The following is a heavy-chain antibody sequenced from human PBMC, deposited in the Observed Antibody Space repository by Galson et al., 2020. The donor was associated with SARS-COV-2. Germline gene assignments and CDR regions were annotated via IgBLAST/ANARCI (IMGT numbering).Heavy chain of an antibody. CDR1: GFTFNNYA. D-gene: IGHD4-17*01. Sequence: GGSLRLSCAASGFTFNNYAVHWVRQPPGKGLEWVAIIWYDGSNKYYADSVKGRFTISRDNSKNTLYLQMNSLRAEDTAVYFCARAARDYGSNVPDYWGQGTLVTVSS. J-gene: IGHJ4*02. V-gene: IGHV3-33*01. CDR3: ARAARDYGSNVPDY. CDR2: IWYDGSNK.